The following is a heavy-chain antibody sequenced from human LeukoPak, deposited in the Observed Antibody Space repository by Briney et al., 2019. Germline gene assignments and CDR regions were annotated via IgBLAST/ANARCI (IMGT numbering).Heavy chain of an antibody. V-gene: IGHV4-39*02. CDR1: GGSISSSTFY. CDR3: AREGIRSSVDYYDSSAGAMDV. J-gene: IGHJ6*03. D-gene: IGHD3-22*01. CDR2: LYYSGST. Sequence: SETLSLTCTVSGGSISSSTFYWGWIRQPPGKGLEWIGSLYYSGSTYYNPSLKSRVTISVDTSKNQFSLKLSSVTAADTAVYYCAREGIRSSVDYYDSSAGAMDVWGKGTTVTVSS.